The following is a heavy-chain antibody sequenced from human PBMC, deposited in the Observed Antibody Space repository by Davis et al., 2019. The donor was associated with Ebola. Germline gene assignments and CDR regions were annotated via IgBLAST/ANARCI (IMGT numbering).Heavy chain of an antibody. D-gene: IGHD2-21*01. Sequence: ASVKVSCKASGYTFTGYYMHWVRQAPGQGLEWMGWINPNSGGTNYAQKFQGRVTMTRDTSISTAYMELRSLRSDDTAVYYCARDVWRGNWFDPWGQGTLVTVSS. V-gene: IGHV1-2*02. CDR3: ARDVWRGNWFDP. J-gene: IGHJ5*02. CDR1: GYTFTGYY. CDR2: INPNSGGT.